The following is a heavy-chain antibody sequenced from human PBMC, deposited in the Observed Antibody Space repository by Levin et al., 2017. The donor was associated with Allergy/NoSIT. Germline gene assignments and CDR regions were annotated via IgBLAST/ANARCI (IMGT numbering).Heavy chain of an antibody. CDR1: GGTFSSYA. CDR2: IIPIFGTA. V-gene: IGHV1-69*13. J-gene: IGHJ4*02. D-gene: IGHD3-22*01. Sequence: ASVKVSCKASGGTFSSYAISWVRQAPGQGLEWMGGIIPIFGTANYAQKFQGRVTITADESTSTTYMELSSLRSEDTAVYYCASRPVHDSSGYLGVYWGQGTLVTVSS. CDR3: ASRPVHDSSGYLGVY.